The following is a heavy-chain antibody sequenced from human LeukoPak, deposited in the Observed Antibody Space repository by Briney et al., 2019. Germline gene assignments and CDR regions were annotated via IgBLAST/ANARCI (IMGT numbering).Heavy chain of an antibody. V-gene: IGHV3-74*01. D-gene: IGHD6-19*01. Sequence: PGGSLRLSCAASGFTFSSYWMHWVRQAPGKGLVWVSRINSDGSSTSYADSVKGRFTVSRDNARNSVYLQLDSLRDEDTALYFCARASYWFESSGHPQHYYFDYWGQGTMVVLSS. CDR1: GFTFSSYW. J-gene: IGHJ4*02. CDR2: INSDGSST. CDR3: ARASYWFESSGHPQHYYFDY.